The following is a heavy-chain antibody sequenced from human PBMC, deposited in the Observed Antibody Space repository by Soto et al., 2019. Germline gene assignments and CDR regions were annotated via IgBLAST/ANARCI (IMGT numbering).Heavy chain of an antibody. CDR3: ARDSSSPPYYYYYYGMDV. CDR1: GFTFSSYE. V-gene: IGHV3-48*03. CDR2: ISSSGSTI. J-gene: IGHJ6*02. D-gene: IGHD6-6*01. Sequence: PGGSLRLSCAASGFTFSSYEMNWVRQAPGKGLEWVSYISSSGSTIYYADSVKGRFTISRDNAKNSLYLQMNSLRAEDTAVYYCARDSSSPPYYYYYYGMDVWGQGTTVTVSS.